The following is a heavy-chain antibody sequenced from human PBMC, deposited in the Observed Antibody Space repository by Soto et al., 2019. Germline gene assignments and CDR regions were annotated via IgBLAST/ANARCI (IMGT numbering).Heavy chain of an antibody. CDR2: ITSNSGNI. Sequence: EVQLVESGGGLVQPGRSLRLSCAPSGFTCDDYAMYWIRQAPGKGLEWVSGITSNSGNIDYAGSVKGRFTISRDNAKSSLYLQMSSLRAEVTDLYYCARRRVSSGYEFEHWGQGTPVIVSS. CDR3: ARRRVSSGYEFEH. J-gene: IGHJ4*02. D-gene: IGHD3-22*01. CDR1: GFTCDDYA. V-gene: IGHV3-9*01.